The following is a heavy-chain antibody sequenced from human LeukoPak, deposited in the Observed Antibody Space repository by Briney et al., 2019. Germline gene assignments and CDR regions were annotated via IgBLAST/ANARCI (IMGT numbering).Heavy chain of an antibody. CDR3: AKGRDCSSTRCYLNWFDP. D-gene: IGHD2-2*01. CDR1: GFTFSSYA. V-gene: IGHV3-23*01. CDR2: ISGSGGST. Sequence: GGSLRLSCAASGFTFSSYAMSWVRQAPGKGLEWVSAISGSGGSTYYADSVKGRFTISRDNSKNTLYLQMNSLRAEDTAVYYCAKGRDCSSTRCYLNWFDPWGQGTLVTVSS. J-gene: IGHJ5*02.